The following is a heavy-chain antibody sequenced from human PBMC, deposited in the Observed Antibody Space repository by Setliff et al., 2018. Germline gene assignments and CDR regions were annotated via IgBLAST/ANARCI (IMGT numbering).Heavy chain of an antibody. D-gene: IGHD6-19*01. Sequence: GGSLRLSCAASGFTFDDYATHWVRQAPGKGLEWVSLISWDGGSTYYADSVKGRFTISRDNSKNSLYLQMNSLRAEDTALYYCAKDSVAVAGTDFYYYYGMDVWGQGTTVTVSS. CDR1: GFTFDDYA. J-gene: IGHJ6*02. CDR2: ISWDGGST. V-gene: IGHV3-43D*04. CDR3: AKDSVAVAGTDFYYYYGMDV.